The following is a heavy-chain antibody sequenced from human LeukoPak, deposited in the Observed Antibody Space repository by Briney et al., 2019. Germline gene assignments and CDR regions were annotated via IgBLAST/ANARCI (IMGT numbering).Heavy chain of an antibody. V-gene: IGHV4-34*01. CDR1: GGSFSGYY. Sequence: SETLSLTCAVYGGSFSGYYWSWIRQPPGKGLEWIGEINHSGSTNYNPSLKSRVTISVDTSKNQFSLKLSSVTAADTAVYYCARTDPWYFDYWGQGTLVTVSS. CDR3: ARTDPWYFDY. J-gene: IGHJ4*02. CDR2: INHSGST.